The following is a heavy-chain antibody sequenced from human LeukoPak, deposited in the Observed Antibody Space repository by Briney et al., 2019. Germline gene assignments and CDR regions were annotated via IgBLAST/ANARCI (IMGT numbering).Heavy chain of an antibody. D-gene: IGHD3-9*01. CDR2: INHSGST. CDR1: GGSFSGYY. Sequence: KTSETLSLTCAVYGGSFSGYYWSWIRQPPGKGLEWIGEINHSGSTNYNPSLKSRVTISVDTSKNQFSLKLSSVTAADTAVYYCARGPGAPRHTYYDILTGYYIANWFDPWGQGTLVTVSS. V-gene: IGHV4-34*01. CDR3: ARGPGAPRHTYYDILTGYYIANWFDP. J-gene: IGHJ5*02.